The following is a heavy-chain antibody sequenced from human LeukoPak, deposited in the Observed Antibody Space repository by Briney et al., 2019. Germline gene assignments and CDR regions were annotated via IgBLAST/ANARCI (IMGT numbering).Heavy chain of an antibody. CDR1: GFTVSSNY. V-gene: IGHV3-53*05. J-gene: IGHJ4*02. D-gene: IGHD6-19*01. CDR2: IYSGGST. CDR3: AKYTAGMYYFDY. Sequence: GGSLRLSCAASGFTVSSNYMSWVRQAPGKGLEWVSVIYSGGSTYYADSVKGRFTISRDNSKNTLYLQMNSLRAEDTAVYYCAKYTAGMYYFDYWGQGTLVTVSS.